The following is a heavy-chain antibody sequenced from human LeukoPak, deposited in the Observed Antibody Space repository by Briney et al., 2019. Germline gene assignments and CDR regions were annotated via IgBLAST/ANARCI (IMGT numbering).Heavy chain of an antibody. D-gene: IGHD6-19*01. CDR3: ARDSGGPHSGFEI. J-gene: IGHJ3*02. V-gene: IGHV4-61*01. Sequence: SETLSLTCTVSGGSISTTNSYWAWIRQPPGKGLEWIGYIYNSGSTNYNPSLKSRVTISVDTSKNQYSLKMSSVTAADTAVYYCARDSGGPHSGFEIWGQGTMVTASS. CDR1: GGSISTTNSY. CDR2: IYNSGST.